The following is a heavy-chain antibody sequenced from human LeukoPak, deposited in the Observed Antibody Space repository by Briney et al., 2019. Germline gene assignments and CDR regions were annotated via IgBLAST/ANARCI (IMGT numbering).Heavy chain of an antibody. CDR2: IYYSGST. CDR3: ARAGNWFDP. CDR1: GGSISSDDYY. V-gene: IGHV4-30-4*01. Sequence: SETLSLTCSVSGGSISSDDYYWSWIRQSPGKGLEWIGYIYYSGSTYYNPSLKSRVSISVDTSKDQFSLKLSSVTAADTAVYYCARAGNWFDPWGQGTLATVSS. J-gene: IGHJ5*02.